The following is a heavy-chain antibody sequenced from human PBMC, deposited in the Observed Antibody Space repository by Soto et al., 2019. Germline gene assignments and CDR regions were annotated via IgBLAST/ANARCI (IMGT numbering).Heavy chain of an antibody. J-gene: IGHJ6*02. CDR2: INHSGST. V-gene: IGHV4-34*01. D-gene: IGHD2-21*02. Sequence: SETLSLTCAVYGGSFIGYYWSWIRQPPGKGLEWIGEINHSGSTNYNPSLKSRVTISVDTSKNQFSLKLSSVTAADTAVYYCARGQRVVVTATLYGMDVWGQGTTVTVSS. CDR3: ARGQRVVVTATLYGMDV. CDR1: GGSFIGYY.